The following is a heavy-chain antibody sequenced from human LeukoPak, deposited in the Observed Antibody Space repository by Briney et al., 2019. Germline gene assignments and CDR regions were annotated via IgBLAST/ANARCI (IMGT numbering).Heavy chain of an antibody. CDR2: MKRDGSEI. V-gene: IGHV3-7*01. J-gene: IGHJ4*02. Sequence: GGSLRLSCSASGFTFSTYWMSWVRQAPGKGLEWVANMKRDGSEIYYVDSVKGRFTISRDNAKNSLYLQMNSLRAEDTAVYYCARFRGVDYYGSGSYYDYCGQGTLVTVSS. D-gene: IGHD3-10*01. CDR1: GFTFSTYW. CDR3: ARFRGVDYYGSGSYYDY.